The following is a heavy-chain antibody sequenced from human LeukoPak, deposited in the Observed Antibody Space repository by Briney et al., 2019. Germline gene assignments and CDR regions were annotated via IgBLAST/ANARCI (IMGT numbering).Heavy chain of an antibody. Sequence: SETLSLTCAVSGGSISSGGYSWSWIRQPPGKGLEWIGYIYHSGSTYYNPSLKSRVTISVDRSKNQFSLKLSSVTAADTAVYYCARLGTVDSSLNGVDYWGQGTLVTVSS. D-gene: IGHD3-22*01. V-gene: IGHV4-30-2*01. CDR2: IYHSGST. J-gene: IGHJ4*02. CDR1: GGSISSGGYS. CDR3: ARLGTVDSSLNGVDY.